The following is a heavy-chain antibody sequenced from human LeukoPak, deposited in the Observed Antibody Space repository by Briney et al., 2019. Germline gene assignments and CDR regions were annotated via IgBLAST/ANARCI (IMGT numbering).Heavy chain of an antibody. V-gene: IGHV4-38-2*02. CDR3: ARVGVVVAATPPLNWFDP. D-gene: IGHD2-15*01. CDR2: IYHSGRT. J-gene: IGHJ5*02. CDR1: GYSISSGYY. Sequence: SETLSLTCTVSGYSISSGYYWGWIRQPPGKGLEWIGSIYHSGRTYYNPSLKSRVTISVDTSKNQFSPKLSSVTAADTAVYYCARVGVVVAATPPLNWFDPWGQGTLVTVSS.